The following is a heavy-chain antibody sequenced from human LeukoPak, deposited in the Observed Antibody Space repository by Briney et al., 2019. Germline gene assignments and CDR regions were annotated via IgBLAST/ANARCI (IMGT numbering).Heavy chain of an antibody. CDR2: ISSSGNYV. Sequence: EGSLRLSCAASGFTFSTCTMNWVRQAPGKGLEWVSYISSSGNYVDYADSVRGRFTISRDNAKNSLFLQMNGLRAEDTAVYYCAGEFSNSPASMDVWGQGTTVTVSS. J-gene: IGHJ6*02. D-gene: IGHD3-3*01. V-gene: IGHV3-21*01. CDR1: GFTFSTCT. CDR3: AGEFSNSPASMDV.